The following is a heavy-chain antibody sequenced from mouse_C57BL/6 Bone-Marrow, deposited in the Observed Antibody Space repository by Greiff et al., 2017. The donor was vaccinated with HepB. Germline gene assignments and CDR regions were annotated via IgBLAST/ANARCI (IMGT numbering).Heavy chain of an antibody. CDR1: GYSFTNYL. Sequence: VQLQQSGAELVRPGPSVKVSCKASGYSFTNYLIEWVKQRPGQGLEWIGVINPGSGGTNYNEKFKGKATLTADKSSSTAYMQLSSLTSEDSAVYFCARGEDYYGSSYDYYAMDYWGQGTSVTVSS. V-gene: IGHV1-54*01. D-gene: IGHD1-1*01. CDR3: ARGEDYYGSSYDYYAMDY. J-gene: IGHJ4*01. CDR2: INPGSGGT.